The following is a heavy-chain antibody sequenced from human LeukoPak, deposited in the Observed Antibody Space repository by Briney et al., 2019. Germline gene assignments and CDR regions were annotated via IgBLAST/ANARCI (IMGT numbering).Heavy chain of an antibody. CDR2: INPNSGGT. CDR3: ARGLLGTLIVVVINDAFDI. V-gene: IGHV1-2*02. CDR1: GYTFTGYC. Sequence: GASVKVSCKASGYTFTGYCMHWVRQAPGQGLEWMGWINPNSGGTNYAQKFQGRVTMTRDTSISTAYMELSRLRSDDTAVYYCARGLLGTLIVVVINDAFDIWGQGTMVTVSS. D-gene: IGHD3-22*01. J-gene: IGHJ3*02.